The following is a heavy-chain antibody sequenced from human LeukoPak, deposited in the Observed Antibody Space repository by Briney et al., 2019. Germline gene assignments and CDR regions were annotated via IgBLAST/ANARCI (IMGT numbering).Heavy chain of an antibody. CDR2: ISYDGSNK. CDR1: GFTFSSYA. D-gene: IGHD5-12*01. V-gene: IGHV3-30*14. Sequence: QTGGSLRLSCAASGFTFSSYAMHWVRQAPGKGLEWVAVISYDGSNKYYADSVKGRFTISRDNSKNTLYLQMNSLRAEDTAVYYCARGYSGYDGYFDYWGQGTLVTVSS. CDR3: ARGYSGYDGYFDY. J-gene: IGHJ4*02.